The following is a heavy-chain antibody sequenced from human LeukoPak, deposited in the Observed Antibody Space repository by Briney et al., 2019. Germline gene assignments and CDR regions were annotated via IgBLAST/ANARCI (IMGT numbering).Heavy chain of an antibody. D-gene: IGHD5-18*01. CDR3: ARDTAMPYYYGMDV. J-gene: IGHJ6*02. V-gene: IGHV3-23*01. Sequence: GGSLRLSCAASGFTFSSYAMSWVRQAPGKGLEWVSAISGSGGSTYYADSVKGRFTISRDNSKNTLYLQMNSLRAEDTAVYYCARDTAMPYYYGMDVWGQGTTVTVSS. CDR1: GFTFSSYA. CDR2: ISGSGGST.